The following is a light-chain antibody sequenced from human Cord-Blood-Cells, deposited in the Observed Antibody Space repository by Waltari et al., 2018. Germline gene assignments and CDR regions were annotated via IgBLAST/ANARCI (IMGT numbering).Light chain of an antibody. Sequence: QLVLTQSPSASASLGASVKLTCTLSSGHSSYAIAWHQQQPEKGPRYLMKLNWDGSHSKGDGIPDRFSGSSSGAERYLTISSLQSEDEADYYCQTWGTGIRVFGGGTKLTVL. CDR2: LNWDGSH. J-gene: IGLJ2*01. V-gene: IGLV4-69*01. CDR1: SGHSSYA. CDR3: QTWGTGIRV.